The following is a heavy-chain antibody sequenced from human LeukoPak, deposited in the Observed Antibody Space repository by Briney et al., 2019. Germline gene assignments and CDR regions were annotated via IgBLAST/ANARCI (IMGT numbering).Heavy chain of an antibody. CDR1: GFTFSRYW. Sequence: PGGSLRLSCTASGFTFSRYWMHWVRQVPGKGLMWVSRITPDASSTDYADSVKGRFTISRDNAKNTLYLRMNSLRAEDTAVYYCARDGRFGGPDFDYWGQGTLVTVSS. V-gene: IGHV3-74*01. J-gene: IGHJ4*02. CDR2: ITPDASST. D-gene: IGHD3-16*01. CDR3: ARDGRFGGPDFDY.